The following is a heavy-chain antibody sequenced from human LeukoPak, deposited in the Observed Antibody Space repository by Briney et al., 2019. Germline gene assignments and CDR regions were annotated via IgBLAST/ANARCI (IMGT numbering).Heavy chain of an antibody. CDR1: GFTFSNYR. CDR2: ISRDSTYI. J-gene: IGHJ4*02. V-gene: IGHV3-21*01. Sequence: PVGFPRLSCAASGFTFSNYRMNWVPQAPGRGLEWVSSISRDSTYINYAGSIKGRFTISRDNSKNSLYLQMNSLRADDTAVKDSTRDHGSSSNWVYWGQGSMVTVSS. CDR3: TRDHGSSSNWVY. D-gene: IGHD2-2*01.